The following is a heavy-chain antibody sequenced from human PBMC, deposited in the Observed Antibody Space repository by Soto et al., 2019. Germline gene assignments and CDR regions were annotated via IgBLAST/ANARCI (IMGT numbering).Heavy chain of an antibody. V-gene: IGHV3-48*02. CDR3: ARLPKGSLVTA. CDR1: GFSFSDYS. Sequence: GGSLRLSCIASGFSFSDYSMNWFRQAPGKGLQWVSYISSSSDKTYYADSVKGRFTVSRDNAKNALFLEMNSLRDDDTATYYCARLPKGSLVTAWGQGTRVTSSS. D-gene: IGHD2-21*02. CDR2: ISSSSDKT. J-gene: IGHJ4*02.